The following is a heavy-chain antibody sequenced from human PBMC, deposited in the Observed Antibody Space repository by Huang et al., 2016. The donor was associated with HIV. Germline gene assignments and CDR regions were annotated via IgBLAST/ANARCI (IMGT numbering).Heavy chain of an antibody. CDR1: GGSISSSSYY. CDR3: AAHGRIVGIPAAPLRFDP. Sequence: QLQLQESGPGLVKPSETLSLTCTVSGGSISSSSYYWGWIRQPPGKGLEWIGSIYHSGTTYYNPSLKSRVTISGDTSRTQFSLKLSSVTAADTAVYDCAAHGRIVGIPAAPLRFDPWGQGTLVTVSS. CDR2: IYHSGTT. J-gene: IGHJ5*02. V-gene: IGHV4-39*01. D-gene: IGHD6-13*01.